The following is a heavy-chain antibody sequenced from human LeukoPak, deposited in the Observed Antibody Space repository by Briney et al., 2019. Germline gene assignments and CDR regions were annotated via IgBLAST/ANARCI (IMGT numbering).Heavy chain of an antibody. J-gene: IGHJ4*02. CDR1: GYTFTSYY. V-gene: IGHV1-18*04. Sequence: GASVKVSCKASGYTFTSYYMHWVRQAPGQGLEWMGWISAYNGNTNYAQKLQGRVTMTTDTSTSTAYMELRSLRSDDTAVYYCARDHCSGGSCKNADTFDYWGQGTLVTVSS. CDR2: ISAYNGNT. CDR3: ARDHCSGGSCKNADTFDY. D-gene: IGHD2-15*01.